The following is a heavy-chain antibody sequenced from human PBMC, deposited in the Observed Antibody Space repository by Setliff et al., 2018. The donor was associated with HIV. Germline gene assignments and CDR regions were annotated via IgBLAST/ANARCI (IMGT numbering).Heavy chain of an antibody. V-gene: IGHV4-39*07. CDR1: GVSTSSSSYY. Sequence: SETLSLTCIVSGVSTSSSSYYWGWIRQPPGKGLEWIGYISYSGSTNYNPSLKSRLSMSIDTSKNHFSLRLTSVTAADTAVYYCARDLPELTGRSFDPWGQGIQVTVSS. CDR2: ISYSGST. J-gene: IGHJ5*02. CDR3: ARDLPELTGRSFDP. D-gene: IGHD7-27*01.